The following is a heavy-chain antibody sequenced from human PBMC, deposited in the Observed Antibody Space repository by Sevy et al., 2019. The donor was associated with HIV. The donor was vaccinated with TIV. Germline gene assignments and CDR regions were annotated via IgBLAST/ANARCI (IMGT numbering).Heavy chain of an antibody. Sequence: GGSLRLSCAASGFTFSRYSMNWVRQAPGKGLEWISYISGNSAAIYYADSVKGRFTVSRDNDNDGLYLQMNSLTTEDTAVYYCARPRANYVDHYFFYAMDVWGQGTTVTVSS. CDR1: GFTFSRYS. J-gene: IGHJ6*02. CDR2: ISGNSAAI. V-gene: IGHV3-48*01. CDR3: ARPRANYVDHYFFYAMDV. D-gene: IGHD4-17*01.